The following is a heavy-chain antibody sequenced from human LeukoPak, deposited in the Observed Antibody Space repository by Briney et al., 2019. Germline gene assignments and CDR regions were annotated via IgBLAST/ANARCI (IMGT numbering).Heavy chain of an antibody. V-gene: IGHV3-23*01. D-gene: IGHD1-1*01. CDR2: ISGSGGST. J-gene: IGHJ4*02. CDR1: GFTFSSYA. CDR3: AKGLTWGPTYFDY. Sequence: GGSLRLSCAASGFTFSSYAMSWVRQAPGKGLEWVSAISGSGGSTYYADSVKGRFTISRDNSKNPLYLQMNSLRAEDTAVYYCAKGLTWGPTYFDYWGQGTLVTVSS.